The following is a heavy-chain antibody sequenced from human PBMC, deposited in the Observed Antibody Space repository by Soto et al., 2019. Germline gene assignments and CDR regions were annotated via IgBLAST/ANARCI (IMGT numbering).Heavy chain of an antibody. Sequence: QVQLVQSGSEVKMPGSSVKVSCKTSGGTFSRHAINWVRQAPGQGLEWMGGIIPLFGTTNYAQKFKGRVTISADESASTDYMDLSRLMSDDAAVYSGARASIHGSSWYFWFDPWGQGTLVTVSS. J-gene: IGHJ5*02. V-gene: IGHV1-69*01. CDR2: IIPLFGTT. CDR1: GGTFSRHA. D-gene: IGHD6-13*01. CDR3: ARASIHGSSWYFWFDP.